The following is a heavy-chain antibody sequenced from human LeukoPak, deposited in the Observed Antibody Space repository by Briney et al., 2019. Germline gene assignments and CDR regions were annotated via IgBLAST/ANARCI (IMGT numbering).Heavy chain of an antibody. J-gene: IGHJ4*02. CDR2: ISAYNGNT. Sequence: ASVKVSCKASGYTFTSYGISWVRQAPGQGLEWMGWISAYNGNTNYAQKLQGRVTMTTDTSTSTAYMKLRSLRSDDTAVYYCAREYDSSGYYYPRDYWGQGTLVTVSS. CDR3: AREYDSSGYYYPRDY. V-gene: IGHV1-18*01. CDR1: GYTFTSYG. D-gene: IGHD3-22*01.